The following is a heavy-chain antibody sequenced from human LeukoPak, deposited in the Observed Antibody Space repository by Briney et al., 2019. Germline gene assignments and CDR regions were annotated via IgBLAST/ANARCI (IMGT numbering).Heavy chain of an antibody. CDR1: GGSTSSYY. D-gene: IGHD6-6*01. CDR3: ARCRTDYSSSSHFDY. Sequence: SETLSLTCTVSGGSTSSYYWSWIRQPPGKGLEWIGYIYYSGSTNYNPSLKSRVTISVDTSKNQFSLKLSSVTAADTAVYYCARCRTDYSSSSHFDYWGQGTLVTVSS. V-gene: IGHV4-59*01. J-gene: IGHJ4*02. CDR2: IYYSGST.